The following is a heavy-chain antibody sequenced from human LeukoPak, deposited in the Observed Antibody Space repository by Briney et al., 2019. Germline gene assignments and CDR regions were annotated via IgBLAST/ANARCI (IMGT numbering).Heavy chain of an antibody. CDR3: AKXNGYGXXDI. CDR1: GSXXTSNYY. V-gene: IGHV4-39*07. Sequence: GSXXTSNYYWGWIRQPPGKGLEWIGNIFYSGSTYYSPSLKSRVTISLDTSRNQFSLKLNAVTAADTAVYYXAKXNGYGXXDIWGQGTXVTVSS. J-gene: IGHJ3*02. CDR2: IFYSGST. D-gene: IGHD3-10*01.